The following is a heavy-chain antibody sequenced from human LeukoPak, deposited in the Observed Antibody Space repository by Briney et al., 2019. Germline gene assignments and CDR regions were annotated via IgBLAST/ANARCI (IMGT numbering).Heavy chain of an antibody. CDR2: ISGSGGTA. Sequence: PWESLRLSCEASGFSFSSYSTSWVRQPPGKGLEWVSGISGSGGTAYYAGSVKGRFTISRDISKNTLYLQMSSLRAGDTAVYYCARDLYADFWSGSVFDYWGRGTLVTVSS. J-gene: IGHJ4*02. CDR1: GFSFSSYS. D-gene: IGHD3-3*01. V-gene: IGHV3-23*01. CDR3: ARDLYADFWSGSVFDY.